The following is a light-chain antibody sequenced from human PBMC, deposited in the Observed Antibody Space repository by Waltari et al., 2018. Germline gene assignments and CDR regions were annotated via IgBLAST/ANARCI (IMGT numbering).Light chain of an antibody. V-gene: IGKV1-9*01. CDR1: QGISSY. CDR2: AAS. Sequence: DIQLTQSPSFLSASVGDRVTITCRASQGISSYLAWYQQKPGKAPKRLTYAASTLQSGVPSSFSGSGSGTEFTLTISSLQPEDFATYYCQQLNSYPYTFGQGTKLEIK. CDR3: QQLNSYPYT. J-gene: IGKJ2*01.